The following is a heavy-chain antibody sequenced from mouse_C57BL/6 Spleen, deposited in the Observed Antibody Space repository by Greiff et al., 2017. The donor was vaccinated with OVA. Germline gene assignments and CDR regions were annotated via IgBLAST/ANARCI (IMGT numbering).Heavy chain of an antibody. J-gene: IGHJ4*01. CDR3: ARGYYGNYGDAMDY. CDR2: ISSGSSTI. D-gene: IGHD2-1*01. CDR1: GFTFSDYG. Sequence: EVMLVESGGGLVKPGGSLKLSCAASGFTFSDYGMHWVRQAPEKGLEWVAYISSGSSTIYYADTVKGRVTISRDNAKNTLFLQMTSLRSEDTAMYYCARGYYGNYGDAMDYWGQGTSVTVSS. V-gene: IGHV5-17*01.